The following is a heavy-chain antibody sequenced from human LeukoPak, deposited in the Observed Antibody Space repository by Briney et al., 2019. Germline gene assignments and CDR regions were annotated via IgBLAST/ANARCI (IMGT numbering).Heavy chain of an antibody. CDR3: ASFYETY. J-gene: IGHJ4*02. Sequence: GGSLRLSCAASGFTVSSNYMSWVRQAPGKGLEWVSHINGDGSWTTYADSVKGRFTISKDNAKNTVYLQMNNLRAEDTAVYYCASFYETYWGRGTLVTVSS. CDR1: GFTVSSNY. D-gene: IGHD2/OR15-2a*01. V-gene: IGHV3-74*01. CDR2: INGDGSWT.